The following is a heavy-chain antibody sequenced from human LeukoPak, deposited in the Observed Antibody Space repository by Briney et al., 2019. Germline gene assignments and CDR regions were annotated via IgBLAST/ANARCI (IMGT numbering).Heavy chain of an antibody. V-gene: IGHV4-39*07. CDR2: IYHSGST. CDR1: GGSISSSSYY. CDR3: ARVGQSYYYYYMDV. Sequence: PSETLSLTCTVSGGSISSSSYYWGWIRQPPGKGLEWIGSIYHSGSTYYNPSLKSRVTISVDTSKNQFSLKLSSVTAADTAVYYCARVGQSYYYYYMDVWGKGTTVTVSS. J-gene: IGHJ6*03. D-gene: IGHD3-10*01.